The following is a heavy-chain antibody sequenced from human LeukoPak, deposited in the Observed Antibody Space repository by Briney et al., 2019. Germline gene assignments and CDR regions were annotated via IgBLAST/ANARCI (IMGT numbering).Heavy chain of an antibody. V-gene: IGHV3-30*18. CDR2: ISSDGTTK. CDR3: AKPYCRATRCYLYLYGMDV. D-gene: IGHD2-2*01. Sequence: PGGSLRLSCEASGFTFSNYGMHWVRQAPGKGLEWVAVISSDGTTKYYGDSVKGRFTVSRDSSENTLYLDLNSLRAEDTAVYYCAKPYCRATRCYLYLYGMDVWGQGTTVIVSS. J-gene: IGHJ6*02. CDR1: GFTFSNYG.